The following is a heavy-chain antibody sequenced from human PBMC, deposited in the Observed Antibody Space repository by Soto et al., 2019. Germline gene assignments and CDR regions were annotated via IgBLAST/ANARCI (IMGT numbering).Heavy chain of an antibody. CDR1: GYTFTSYA. Sequence: GASVKVSWKASGYTFTSYAMHWVRQAPGQRLEWMGWINAGNGNTKYSQKFQGRVTITRDTSASTAYMELSSLRSEDTAVYYCARDLGYCSSTSCYTGRSNWFDPWGQGTLVTVSS. D-gene: IGHD2-2*02. CDR2: INAGNGNT. J-gene: IGHJ5*02. CDR3: ARDLGYCSSTSCYTGRSNWFDP. V-gene: IGHV1-3*01.